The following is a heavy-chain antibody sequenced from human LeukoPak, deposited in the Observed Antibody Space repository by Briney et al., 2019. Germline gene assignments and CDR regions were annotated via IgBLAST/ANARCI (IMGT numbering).Heavy chain of an antibody. V-gene: IGHV1-2*04. CDR3: ARAGVAVAGSRGHNWFDP. J-gene: IGHJ5*02. CDR2: IKPNSGGT. D-gene: IGHD6-19*01. Sequence: ASVKVSCKASGGTFSSYAISWVRQAPGQGLEWMGWIKPNSGGTNYAQKFQGWVTMTRDTSISTAYMELSRLRSDDTAVYYCARAGVAVAGSRGHNWFDPWGQGTLVTVSS. CDR1: GGTFSSYA.